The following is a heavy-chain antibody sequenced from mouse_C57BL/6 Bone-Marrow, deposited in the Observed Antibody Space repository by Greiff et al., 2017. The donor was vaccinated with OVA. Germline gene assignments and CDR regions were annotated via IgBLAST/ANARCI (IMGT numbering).Heavy chain of an antibody. J-gene: IGHJ3*01. CDR3: TRRDYVFLFAY. V-gene: IGHV6-6*01. D-gene: IGHD2-4*01. CDR2: IRNKANTHAT. Sequence: EVQGVESGGGLVQPGRSMKLSCAASGFNFSDTWMDWVRQYPEKGLEWVAEIRNKANTHATYYAEYVKGRFTISRDECKSRVFRQMNSLRSEDSGIYYCTRRDYVFLFAYWGQGTLVTVSA. CDR1: GFNFSDTW.